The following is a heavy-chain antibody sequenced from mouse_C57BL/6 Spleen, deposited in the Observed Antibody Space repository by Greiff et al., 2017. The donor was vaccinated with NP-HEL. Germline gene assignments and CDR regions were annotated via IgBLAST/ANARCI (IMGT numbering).Heavy chain of an antibody. Sequence: VQLQQPGAELVMPGASVKLSCKASGYTFTSYWMHWVKQRPGQGLEWIGEIDPSDSYTNYNQKFKGKSTLTVDKSSSTAYMQLSSLTSEDSAVYYCARVGGGNYWYFDVWGTGTTVTVSS. CDR3: ARVGGGNYWYFDV. CDR2: IDPSDSYT. V-gene: IGHV1-69*01. D-gene: IGHD2-1*01. CDR1: GYTFTSYW. J-gene: IGHJ1*03.